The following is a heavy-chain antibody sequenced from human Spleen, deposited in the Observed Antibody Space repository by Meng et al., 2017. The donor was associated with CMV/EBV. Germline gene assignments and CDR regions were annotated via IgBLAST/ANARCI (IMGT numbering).Heavy chain of an antibody. D-gene: IGHD1-1*01. CDR1: GYTFSDYL. J-gene: IGHJ4*02. V-gene: IGHV1-18*04. CDR2: VSTYNGKT. CDR3: VRDKRSTPDY. Sequence: ASVKVSCKASGYTFSDYLIHWVRQAPGQGLEWMGWVSTYNGKTNSAQKFQGRITMTTDTSTSTAYMELRSLRSDDTANYYCVRDKRSTPDYWGQGTLVTVSS.